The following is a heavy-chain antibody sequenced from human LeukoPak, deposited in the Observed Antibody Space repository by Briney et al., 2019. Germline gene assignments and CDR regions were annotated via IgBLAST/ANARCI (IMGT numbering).Heavy chain of an antibody. CDR2: IVVGSGNT. D-gene: IGHD6-19*01. J-gene: IGHJ4*02. V-gene: IGHV1-58*01. Sequence: GASVKVSCKASGFTFTSSAVQWVRQARGQRLEWIGWIVVGSGNTDYAQKLQERVTITRDMSTSTAYMELSSLRSEDTAVYYCAARSSYSSGWNFDYWGQGTLVTVSS. CDR3: AARSSYSSGWNFDY. CDR1: GFTFTSSA.